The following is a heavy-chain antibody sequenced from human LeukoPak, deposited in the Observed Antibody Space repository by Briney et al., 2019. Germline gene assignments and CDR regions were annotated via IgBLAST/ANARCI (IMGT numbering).Heavy chain of an antibody. CDR3: VKDMGYSSGWFDF. J-gene: IGHJ5*01. CDR1: GFTFDDYA. V-gene: IGHV3-9*01. D-gene: IGHD6-19*01. CDR2: ISWNSGSL. Sequence: PGGSLRLSCAASGFTFDDYAMHWVRQAPGKGLEWVSDISWNSGSLGYADSVKGRFTISRDNAKNSLYLQMNSLRPEDTALYYCVKDMGYSSGWFDFWGQGTLVIVSS.